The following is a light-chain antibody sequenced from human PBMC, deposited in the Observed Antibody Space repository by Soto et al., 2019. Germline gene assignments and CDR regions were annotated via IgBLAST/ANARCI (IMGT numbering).Light chain of an antibody. Sequence: QSALTQPRSVSGSPGQSVTISCTGTSSDVGGYNYVSWYQHHPGKAPKLMIYDVSQRPSGVPDRFSGSKSGNTASLTISDLQAEDEADYYCCSYAGTYTFYVFGAGTKLTVL. CDR1: SSDVGGYNY. CDR3: CSYAGTYTFYV. CDR2: DVS. J-gene: IGLJ1*01. V-gene: IGLV2-11*02.